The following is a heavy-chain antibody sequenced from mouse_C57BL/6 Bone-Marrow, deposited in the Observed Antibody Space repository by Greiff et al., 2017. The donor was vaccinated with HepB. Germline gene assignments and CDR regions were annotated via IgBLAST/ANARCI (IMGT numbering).Heavy chain of an antibody. CDR3: AMSLITTVVGGYFDY. D-gene: IGHD1-1*01. V-gene: IGHV1-74*01. CDR1: GYTFTSYW. J-gene: IGHJ2*01. CDR2: IHPSDSDT. Sequence: QVQLQQPGAELVKPGASVKVSCKASGYTFTSYWMHWVKQRPGQGLEWIGRIHPSDSDTNYNQKFKGKATLTVDKSSSTAYMQLSSLTSEDSAVYYCAMSLITTVVGGYFDYWGQGTTLTVSS.